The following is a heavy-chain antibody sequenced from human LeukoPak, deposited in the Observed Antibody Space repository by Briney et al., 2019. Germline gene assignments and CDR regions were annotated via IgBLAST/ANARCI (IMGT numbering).Heavy chain of an antibody. CDR1: EYTFNTYI. CDR2: INAGNGNT. Sequence: ASVKVSCKASEYTFNTYIMHWVRQAPGQRLEWMGWINAGNGNTKYSQKFQGRVTITRDTSASTAYMELSSLRSEDTAVYYCARRRSIAAAPFDYWGQGTLVTVSS. V-gene: IGHV1-3*01. CDR3: ARRRSIAAAPFDY. J-gene: IGHJ4*02. D-gene: IGHD6-13*01.